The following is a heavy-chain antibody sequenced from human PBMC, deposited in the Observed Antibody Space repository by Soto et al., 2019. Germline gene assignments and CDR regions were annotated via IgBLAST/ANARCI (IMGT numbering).Heavy chain of an antibody. D-gene: IGHD6-19*01. J-gene: IGHJ4*02. CDR1: GFTFSSYG. V-gene: IGHV3-33*01. CDR3: AIDSQVGSGWQLTADY. Sequence: QVQLVESGGGVVQPGRSLRLSCAASGFTFSSYGMHWVRQAPGKGLEWVAVIWYDGSNKYYAESVKGRFTISRDNSKNTLYLQINSLRAEDKAVYYCAIDSQVGSGWQLTADYWGQGTLVTVSS. CDR2: IWYDGSNK.